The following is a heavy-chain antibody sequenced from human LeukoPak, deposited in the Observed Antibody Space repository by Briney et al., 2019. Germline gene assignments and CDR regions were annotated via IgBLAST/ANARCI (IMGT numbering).Heavy chain of an antibody. CDR1: GYRFTDSY. Sequence: GASVKVSCKASGYRFTDSYMHWVRQAPGQGFEWMGWINPSTGDMKYAKMFQGRVTLTTGASINTAYMELSGLRPADTAVYFCVSAYDQWGQGTLVTVSS. CDR3: VSAYDQ. J-gene: IGHJ5*02. V-gene: IGHV1-2*02. CDR2: INPSTGDM.